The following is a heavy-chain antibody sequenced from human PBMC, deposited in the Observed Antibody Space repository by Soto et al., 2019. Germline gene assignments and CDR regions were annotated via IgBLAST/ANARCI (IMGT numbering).Heavy chain of an antibody. CDR2: IKQDGSEK. J-gene: IGHJ4*02. V-gene: IGHV3-7*04. CDR3: ARGGTIFGVVIIDGFDY. Sequence: GGSLRPSCAASGFTFSSYWMSWVRQAPGKGLEWVANIKQDGSEKYYVDSVKGRFTISRDNAKNSLYLQMNSLRAEDTAVYYCARGGTIFGVVIIDGFDYWGQGTLVTVSS. D-gene: IGHD3-3*01. CDR1: GFTFSSYW.